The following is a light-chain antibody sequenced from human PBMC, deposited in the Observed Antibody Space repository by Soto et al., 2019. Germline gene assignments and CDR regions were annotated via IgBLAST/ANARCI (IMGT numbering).Light chain of an antibody. J-gene: IGKJ1*01. CDR1: EFISNW. CDR2: EAS. CDR3: QFYNSYSWT. Sequence: DIQMTQSPSTPSASVGDRVTITCWANEFISNWLAWFQQKPGKAPRLLIHEASALQSGVPSRFRGSGSGTEFTLYISSLQRDDFATDYCQFYNSYSWTFGQGTKVEI. V-gene: IGKV1-5*01.